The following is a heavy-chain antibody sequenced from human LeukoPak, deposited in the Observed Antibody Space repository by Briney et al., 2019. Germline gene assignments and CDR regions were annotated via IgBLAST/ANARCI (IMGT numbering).Heavy chain of an antibody. CDR2: IKQDGSEK. Sequence: PGGSLRLSCAASGFTFSSYWMSWVRQAPGKGLEWVANIKQDGSEKYYVDSVKGRFTISRDNAKNSVYLQMNSLRAEDTAVYYCARDHHRRLYDSQARDTFDFWGQGTMVTVSS. V-gene: IGHV3-7*01. J-gene: IGHJ3*01. CDR1: GFTFSSYW. D-gene: IGHD3-22*01. CDR3: ARDHHRRLYDSQARDTFDF.